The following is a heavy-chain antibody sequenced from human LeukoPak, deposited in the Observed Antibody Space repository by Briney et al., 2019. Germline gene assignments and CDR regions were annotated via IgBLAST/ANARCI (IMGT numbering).Heavy chain of an antibody. V-gene: IGHV1-2*02. CDR3: ARGGGAAAGTLDY. J-gene: IGHJ4*02. CDR1: GYTFTGYY. CDR2: INPNSGGT. Sequence: ASVKVSCNASGYTFTGYYMHWVRHAPGQGLEWMGWINPNSGGTNYAQKFQGRVTMTRDTSISTAYMELSRLRSDDTAVYYCARGGGAAAGTLDYWGQGTLVTVSS. D-gene: IGHD6-13*01.